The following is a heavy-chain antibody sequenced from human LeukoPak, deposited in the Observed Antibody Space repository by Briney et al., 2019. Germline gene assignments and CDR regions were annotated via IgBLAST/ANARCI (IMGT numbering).Heavy chain of an antibody. V-gene: IGHV5-51*01. D-gene: IGHD6-19*01. J-gene: IGHJ4*02. CDR2: IYPGDSDT. Sequence: GESLKISCKGSGYSFTSYWIGWVRQVPGKGLEWMGIIYPGDSDTRYSPSFQGQVTISADKSISTAYLQWSSLKASDTAMYYCASTDGGSSGWYYFDYWGQGTLVTVSS. CDR1: GYSFTSYW. CDR3: ASTDGGSSGWYYFDY.